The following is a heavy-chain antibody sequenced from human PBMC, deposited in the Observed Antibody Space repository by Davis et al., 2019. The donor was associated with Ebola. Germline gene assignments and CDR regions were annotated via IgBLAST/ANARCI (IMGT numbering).Heavy chain of an antibody. CDR1: GGSLSSYY. CDR3: ARQGYCISTSCYGGDYYGMDV. D-gene: IGHD2-2*01. J-gene: IGHJ6*02. CDR2: IYYSGST. Sequence: SETLSLTCTVSGGSLSSYYGSWIRQPPGKGLEWIGYIYYSGSTNYNPSLKSRVTISVDTSKNQFSLKLSSVTAADTAVYYCARQGYCISTSCYGGDYYGMDVWGQGTTVTVSS. V-gene: IGHV4-59*08.